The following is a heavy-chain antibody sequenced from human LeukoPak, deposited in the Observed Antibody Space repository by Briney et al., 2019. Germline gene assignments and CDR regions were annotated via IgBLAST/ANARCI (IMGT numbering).Heavy chain of an antibody. CDR3: AKDPNGDYIGAFDF. CDR2: ITGSGSGT. D-gene: IGHD4-17*01. V-gene: IGHV3-23*01. Sequence: GGSLRLSCAASGITFSSYAMIWVRQAPDKGLEWVAAITGSGSGTYYGDSAKGRFTISRDNSKNTLYLQMNSLRAEDTAVYYCAKDPNGDYIGAFDFWGQGTMVTVSS. CDR1: GITFSSYA. J-gene: IGHJ3*01.